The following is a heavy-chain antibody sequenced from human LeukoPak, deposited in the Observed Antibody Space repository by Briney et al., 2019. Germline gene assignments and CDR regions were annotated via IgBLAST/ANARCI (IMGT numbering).Heavy chain of an antibody. CDR1: GASITGYY. V-gene: IGHV4-34*01. J-gene: IGHJ4*02. Sequence: SETLSLTCTVSGASITGYYWSWVRQPPGKGLEWIGEIHQSGSTNYKPSLKSRVTISVDKTKNQFSLKMTSVTAADTAVYYCARGLVDTGRSRFDYWGQGTLVTVSS. D-gene: IGHD5-12*01. CDR3: ARGLVDTGRSRFDY. CDR2: IHQSGST.